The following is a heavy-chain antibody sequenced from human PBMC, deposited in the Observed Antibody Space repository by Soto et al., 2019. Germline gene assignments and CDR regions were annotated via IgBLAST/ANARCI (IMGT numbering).Heavy chain of an antibody. J-gene: IGHJ4*02. CDR3: SRDKMGATADY. CDR2: INSDGSST. V-gene: IGHV3-74*01. D-gene: IGHD1-26*01. Sequence: EVQLVESGGGLVQPGGSVRLSCAASGFAFSSYWMHWVRQARGKGLVWVSRINSDGSSTSYADSVKGRFTVSRDNAKNTLYLQMYGLRGDDTAVYYCSRDKMGATADYWGQRSLVTVSS. CDR1: GFAFSSYW.